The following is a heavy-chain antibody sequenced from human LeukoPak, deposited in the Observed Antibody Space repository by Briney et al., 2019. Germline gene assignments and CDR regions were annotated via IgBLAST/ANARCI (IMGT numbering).Heavy chain of an antibody. V-gene: IGHV1-69*05. J-gene: IGHJ4*02. CDR1: GGTFSSYA. Sequence: ASVKVSCKASGGTFSSYAISWVRQAPGHGLEWMGGIIPIFGTANYAQKFQGRVTITTDESTSTAYMELSSLRSEDTAVYYCARMNWGSSGYFDYWGQGTLVTVSS. D-gene: IGHD7-27*01. CDR2: IIPIFGTA. CDR3: ARMNWGSSGYFDY.